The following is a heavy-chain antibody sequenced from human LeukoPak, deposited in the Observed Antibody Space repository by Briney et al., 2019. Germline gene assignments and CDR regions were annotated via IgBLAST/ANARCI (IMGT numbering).Heavy chain of an antibody. V-gene: IGHV5-51*01. CDR3: ARLTMVRGVILRFDY. D-gene: IGHD3-10*01. J-gene: IGHJ4*02. CDR2: IYPGDSDT. CDR1: GYSFTSYW. Sequence: GRSLRLSCKGSGYSFTSYWIGWVRQMPGKGLEWMGIIYPGDSDTRYSPSFQGQVTISADKSISTAYLQWSSLKASDTAMYYCARLTMVRGVILRFDYWGQGTLVTVSS.